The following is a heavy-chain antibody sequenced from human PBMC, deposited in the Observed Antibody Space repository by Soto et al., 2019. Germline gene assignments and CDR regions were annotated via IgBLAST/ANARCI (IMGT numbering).Heavy chain of an antibody. J-gene: IGHJ5*02. V-gene: IGHV1-69*01. D-gene: IGHD2-15*01. CDR1: GGTFSSYA. CDR2: LIPIFGTA. CDR3: ARVTHQNIGVVVAATQNVWFDP. Sequence: QVQLVQSGAEVKKPGSSVKVSCKASGGTFSSYAISWVRQAPGQGLEWMGGLIPIFGTANSAQKFQGRVTITADESTCAAYMELSSVRSEDTAVYYCARVTHQNIGVVVAATQNVWFDPWGQGTLVTVSS.